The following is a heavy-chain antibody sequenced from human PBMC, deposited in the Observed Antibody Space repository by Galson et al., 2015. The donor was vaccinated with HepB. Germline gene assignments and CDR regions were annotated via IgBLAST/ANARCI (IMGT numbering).Heavy chain of an antibody. V-gene: IGHV3-21*01. Sequence: SLRLSCAASGFTFSSYSMNWVRQAPGKGLEWVSSISSSSSYIYYADSVKGRFTISRDNAKNSLYLQMNSLRAEDTAVYYCAREVGSSSSLVWFDPWGQGTLVTVSS. CDR1: GFTFSSYS. D-gene: IGHD6-6*01. CDR2: ISSSSSYI. J-gene: IGHJ5*02. CDR3: AREVGSSSSLVWFDP.